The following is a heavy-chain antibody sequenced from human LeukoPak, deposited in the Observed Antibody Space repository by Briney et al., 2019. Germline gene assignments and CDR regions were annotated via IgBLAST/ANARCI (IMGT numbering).Heavy chain of an antibody. Sequence: PSETLSLTCAVYGGSFSGHYWSWIRQPPGKGLEWIGEINHSGSTNYNPSLKSRVTISVDTSKNQFSLKLSSVTAADTAVYYCARDDDYSNLIDYWGQGTLVTVSS. J-gene: IGHJ4*02. CDR3: ARDDDYSNLIDY. V-gene: IGHV4-34*01. CDR2: INHSGST. D-gene: IGHD4-11*01. CDR1: GGSFSGHY.